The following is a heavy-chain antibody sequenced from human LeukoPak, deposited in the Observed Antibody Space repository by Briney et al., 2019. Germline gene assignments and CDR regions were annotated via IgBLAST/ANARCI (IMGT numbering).Heavy chain of an antibody. CDR1: GGTFSSYA. D-gene: IGHD3-10*01. V-gene: IGHV1-69*06. J-gene: IGHJ6*03. CDR3: ARDSLRGYYGSGSYYLVSGYYYYMDV. CDR2: IIPIFGTA. Sequence: SVKVSCKASGGTFSSYAISWVRQAPGQGLEWMGGIIPIFGTANYAQKFQGRVTITADKSTSTAYMELSSLRSDDTAVYYCARDSLRGYYGSGSYYLVSGYYYYMDVWGKGTTVTVSS.